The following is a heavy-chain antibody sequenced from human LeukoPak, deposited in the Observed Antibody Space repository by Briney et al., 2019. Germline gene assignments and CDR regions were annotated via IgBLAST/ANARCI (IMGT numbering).Heavy chain of an antibody. CDR2: LDHGGST. CDR3: ARGPGGYSGYVNAFDI. J-gene: IGHJ3*02. D-gene: IGHD5-12*01. CDR1: GGSSSGYS. Sequence: SETLSLTCALRGGSSSGYSWSWIRQAPGKGLEWIGELDHGGSTNYNPSLKSRVIISLDTSDNHLSLRLSSVTAADTAVYYCARGPGGYSGYVNAFDIWGQGTMVTVSS. V-gene: IGHV4-34*01.